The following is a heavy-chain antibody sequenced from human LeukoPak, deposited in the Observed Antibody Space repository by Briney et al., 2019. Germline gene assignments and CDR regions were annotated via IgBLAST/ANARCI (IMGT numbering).Heavy chain of an antibody. CDR1: GFTFSSYS. D-gene: IGHD2-2*01. J-gene: IGHJ4*02. CDR3: ARLSAYCSSTSCFVDY. CDR2: IGGSSSYI. Sequence: GGSLRLSCAASGFTFSSYSMNWVRQAPGKGLEWVSSIGGSSSYIYYADSVKGRFTISRDNAKNSLYLQMNSLRAEDTAVYYCARLSAYCSSTSCFVDYWGQGTLVTVSS. V-gene: IGHV3-21*01.